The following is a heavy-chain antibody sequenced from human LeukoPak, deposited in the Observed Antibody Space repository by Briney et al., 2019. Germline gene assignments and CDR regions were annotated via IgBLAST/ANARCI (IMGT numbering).Heavy chain of an antibody. Sequence: SETLSLTCAVYGGSFSGYYWSWIRQPPGKGLEWIGEINHSGSTNYNPSLKSRVTISVDTSKNQFSLKLSSVTAAETAVYYCARKDRYYYGSGSYGIDYWGQGTLVTVSS. CDR3: ARKDRYYYGSGSYGIDY. J-gene: IGHJ4*02. D-gene: IGHD3-10*01. CDR1: GGSFSGYY. CDR2: INHSGST. V-gene: IGHV4-34*01.